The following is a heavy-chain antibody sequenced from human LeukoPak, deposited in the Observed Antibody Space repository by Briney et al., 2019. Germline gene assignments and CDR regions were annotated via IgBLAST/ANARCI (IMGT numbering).Heavy chain of an antibody. CDR3: ARHLLPAAVTSYDAFDV. D-gene: IGHD2-15*01. CDR1: GDSSSSSNYY. CDR2: IHFTENT. Sequence: SETLSLTCSVSGDSSSSSNYYWGWIRQPPGKGLEWIGSIHFTENTFHNPSLKSRVTISVDTSKNQFSLRLSSVTAADTGVYYCARHLLPAAVTSYDAFDVWGQGTMVTVSS. V-gene: IGHV4-39*01. J-gene: IGHJ3*01.